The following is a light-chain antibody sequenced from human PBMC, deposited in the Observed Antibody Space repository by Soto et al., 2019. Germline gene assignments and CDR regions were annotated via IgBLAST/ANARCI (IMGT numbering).Light chain of an antibody. V-gene: IGKV3-20*01. J-gene: IGKJ1*01. CDR1: QSVRSNY. CDR3: QQYGSSPLWT. CDR2: DAS. Sequence: EIVLTQSPVTLSLSPGERATLSCRASQSVRSNYLAWYQQKPGQAPRLLIYDASSRATGIPDRFSGSGSGKYFSLTISRLEPEDFAVYYCQQYGSSPLWTFGQGTKVEIK.